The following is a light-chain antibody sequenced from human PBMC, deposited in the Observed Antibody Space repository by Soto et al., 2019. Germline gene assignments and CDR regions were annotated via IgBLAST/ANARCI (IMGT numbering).Light chain of an antibody. CDR1: QSLLHSNGYRY. J-gene: IGKJ2*01. V-gene: IGKV2-28*01. CDR3: MQGVKTPHT. Sequence: DIVMTQSPLSQAVSPGEPASISCRSSQSLLHSNGYRYLDWYLQKPGQSPQLLIYVASNRASGVPDRFSGSGSDTDFTLKISRVEPEDAGVYYCMQGVKTPHTFGQGTKLEIK. CDR2: VAS.